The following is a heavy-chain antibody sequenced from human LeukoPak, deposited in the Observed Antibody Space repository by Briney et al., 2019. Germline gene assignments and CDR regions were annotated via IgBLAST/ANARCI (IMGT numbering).Heavy chain of an antibody. CDR2: IIPIFGTA. CDR1: GGTFSSYA. CDR3: ARDWCHSGPCYYFDY. J-gene: IGHJ4*02. D-gene: IGHD1-26*01. V-gene: IGHV1-69*13. Sequence: PPASVKISCKASGGTFSSYAISWVRQAPGQGLEWMGGIIPIFGTANYAQKFQGRVTITADESTSTAYMELSSLRSEDTAVYYCARDWCHSGPCYYFDYWGQGTLVTVSS.